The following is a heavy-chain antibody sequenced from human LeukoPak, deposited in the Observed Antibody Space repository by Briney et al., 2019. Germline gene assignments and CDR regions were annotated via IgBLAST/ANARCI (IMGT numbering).Heavy chain of an antibody. V-gene: IGHV3-33*01. CDR2: IWYDGSNK. CDR3: ARDLGRYSSSFYFDY. D-gene: IGHD6-13*01. J-gene: IGHJ4*02. Sequence: GGSLRLSCAASGFTFSSYGMHWVRQAPGKGLEWVAVIWYDGSNKYYADSVKGRFTISRDNSKNTLYLQMNSLRAEDTAVYYCARDLGRYSSSFYFDYWGQGTLVTVSS. CDR1: GFTFSSYG.